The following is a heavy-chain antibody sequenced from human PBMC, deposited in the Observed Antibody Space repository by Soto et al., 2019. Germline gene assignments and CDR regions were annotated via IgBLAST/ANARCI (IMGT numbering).Heavy chain of an antibody. CDR3: ARRAVAPAPIGYFHYHLDV. CDR2: IIPIFGAL. J-gene: IGHJ6*02. D-gene: IGHD2-2*02. V-gene: IGHV1-69*06. CDR1: GGTFSSNA. Sequence: QVQLVQSGAEVKKPGSSVKVSCKASGGTFSSNAINWVRQAPGQGLEWMGGIIPIFGALNYAQKFQGRVTITADKSTSTAYMELGSLTTEDTAVYYCARRAVAPAPIGYFHYHLDVWRQGTTVTVSS.